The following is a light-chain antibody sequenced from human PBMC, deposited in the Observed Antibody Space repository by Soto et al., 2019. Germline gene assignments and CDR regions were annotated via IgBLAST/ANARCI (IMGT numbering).Light chain of an antibody. CDR3: QRYNNWPLT. CDR2: GAS. V-gene: IGKV3-15*01. J-gene: IGKJ4*01. CDR1: QSVSSN. Sequence: EIVMTQSPATLSVSPGERATLSCRASQSVSSNLAWYQQKLGQAPRLLIYGASTRATGIPARFSGSGSGTEFTLTISSLQSEDFAIYYCQRYNNWPLTFGGGTKVESK.